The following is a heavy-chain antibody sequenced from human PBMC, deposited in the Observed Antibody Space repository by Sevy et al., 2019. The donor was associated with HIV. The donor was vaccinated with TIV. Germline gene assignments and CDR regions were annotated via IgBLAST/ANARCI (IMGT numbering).Heavy chain of an antibody. CDR2: TSVSGGGTT. D-gene: IGHD2-2*01. Sequence: GGSLRLSCAASGFTFSSYALSWVRQAPGKGLEWVSVTSVSGGGTTYYANSVKGRFTISRDNSKNSVYLQMNSLRAEDTAIYYCVKLRGGYCDTTSCYSGDFWGQGTLVTVSS. CDR1: GFTFSSYA. CDR3: VKLRGGYCDTTSCYSGDF. J-gene: IGHJ4*02. V-gene: IGHV3-23*01.